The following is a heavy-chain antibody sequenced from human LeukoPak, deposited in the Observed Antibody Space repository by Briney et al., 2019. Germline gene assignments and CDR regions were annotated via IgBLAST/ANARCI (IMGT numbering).Heavy chain of an antibody. D-gene: IGHD6-13*01. J-gene: IGHJ4*02. CDR3: ARGPNRSSWYYFDY. CDR1: GGSISSYY. V-gene: IGHV4-4*07. Sequence: SETLSLTCTVSGGSISSYYWSWIRQPAGKGLEWIGRIYTSGSTNYNPSLKSRVTMSVDTSKNQFSLKLSSVTAADTAVYYRARGPNRSSWYYFDYWGQGTLVTVSS. CDR2: IYTSGST.